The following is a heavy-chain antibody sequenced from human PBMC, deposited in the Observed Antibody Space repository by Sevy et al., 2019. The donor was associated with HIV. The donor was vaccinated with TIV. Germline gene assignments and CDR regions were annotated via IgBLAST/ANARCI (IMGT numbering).Heavy chain of an antibody. V-gene: IGHV3-21*01. D-gene: IGHD3-10*01. J-gene: IGHJ5*02. CDR2: ISSSSSYI. CDR3: ARTRDYYGSGMGFDP. CDR1: GFTFSSYS. Sequence: GGSLRLSCAASGFTFSSYSMNWVRQAPGKGLEWVSSISSSSSYIYYADSVKGRFTISRDNAKNSRYLQMNSLRAEDTAVYYCARTRDYYGSGMGFDPWGQGTLVTVSS.